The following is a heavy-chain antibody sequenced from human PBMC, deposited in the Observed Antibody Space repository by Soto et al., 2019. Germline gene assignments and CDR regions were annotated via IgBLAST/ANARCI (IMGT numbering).Heavy chain of an antibody. CDR2: IIPIFGTT. J-gene: IGHJ4*02. CDR3: ARVSSSLYKDYFDY. Sequence: QVQLVQSGAEVKKPGSSVKVSCKASGGTFSNYAISWVRQAPGQGLEWMGGIIPIFGTTNYAQRFQGRGTINADESTSTAYLELSSLRSEDTAVYYCARVSSSLYKDYFDYWGQGTLVTVSS. V-gene: IGHV1-69*12. D-gene: IGHD6-13*01. CDR1: GGTFSNYA.